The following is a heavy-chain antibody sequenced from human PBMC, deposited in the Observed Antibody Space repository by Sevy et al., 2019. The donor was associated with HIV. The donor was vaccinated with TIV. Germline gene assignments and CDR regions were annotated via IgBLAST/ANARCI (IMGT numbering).Heavy chain of an antibody. V-gene: IGHV3-30*02. J-gene: IGHJ4*02. CDR1: GFTFSSYG. CDR3: AKEYSYGYYFDY. Sequence: GGSLRLSCAASGFTFSSYGMHWVRQAPGKGLEWVAFIRYDGNNKYYADSVKGRFTISGDNSKDTLYLQMNSLRPEDTAVYYCAKEYSYGYYFDYWDQGTLVTVSS. D-gene: IGHD5-18*01. CDR2: IRYDGNNK.